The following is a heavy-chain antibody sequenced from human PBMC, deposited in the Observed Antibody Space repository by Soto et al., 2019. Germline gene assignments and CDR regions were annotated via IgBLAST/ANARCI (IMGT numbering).Heavy chain of an antibody. CDR3: VRALLWFGESHYGMDV. CDR1: GFTFSSYS. Sequence: GGSLRLSCAASGFTFSSYSMNWVRQAPGKGLEWVSYISSSSSTIYYADSVKGRFTISRDNAKNSLYLQMNSLRDGDTAVYYCVRALLWFGESHYGMDVWGKGTTVTVSS. V-gene: IGHV3-48*02. J-gene: IGHJ6*04. D-gene: IGHD3-10*01. CDR2: ISSSSSTI.